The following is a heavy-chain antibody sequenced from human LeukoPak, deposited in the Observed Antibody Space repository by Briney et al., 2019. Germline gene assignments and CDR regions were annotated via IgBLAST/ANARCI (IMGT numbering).Heavy chain of an antibody. V-gene: IGHV3-9*01. CDR3: AKDLAAAGMSYFDY. Sequence: GGSLRLSCVASGFTFNSYSMHWVRQAPGKGLEWVSGISWNSGSIGYADSVKGRFTISRDNAKNSLYLQMNSLRAEDTALYYCAKDLAAAGMSYFDYWGQGTLVTVSS. CDR2: ISWNSGSI. CDR1: GFTFNSYS. D-gene: IGHD6-13*01. J-gene: IGHJ4*02.